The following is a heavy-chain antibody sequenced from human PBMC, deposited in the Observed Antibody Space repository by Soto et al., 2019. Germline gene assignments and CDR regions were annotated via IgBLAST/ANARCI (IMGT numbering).Heavy chain of an antibody. J-gene: IGHJ4*02. CDR3: ARGGGYYYGSGSYYRPVRWDY. V-gene: IGHV4-4*02. D-gene: IGHD3-10*01. CDR1: GGSISSSNW. Sequence: SETLSLTCAVSGGSISSSNWWSWIRQPPGKGLEWIGYIYYSGSTYYNPSLKSRVTISVDTSKNQFSLNLSSVTAADTAVYYCARGGGYYYGSGSYYRPVRWDYWGQGTLVTVSS. CDR2: IYYSGST.